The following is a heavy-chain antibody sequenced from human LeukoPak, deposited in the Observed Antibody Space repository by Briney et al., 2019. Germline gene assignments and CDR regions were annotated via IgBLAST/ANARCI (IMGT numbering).Heavy chain of an antibody. Sequence: PGGSLRLSCAASGFTFSSYAMSWVRQAPGKGLEWVSAISGSGGSTYYADSVKGRFTISRDNSKNRLYLQMNSLRAEDTAVYYCARGRVGQWLVDAFDIWGQGTMVTVSS. CDR3: ARGRVGQWLVDAFDI. D-gene: IGHD6-19*01. J-gene: IGHJ3*02. CDR2: ISGSGGST. V-gene: IGHV3-23*01. CDR1: GFTFSSYA.